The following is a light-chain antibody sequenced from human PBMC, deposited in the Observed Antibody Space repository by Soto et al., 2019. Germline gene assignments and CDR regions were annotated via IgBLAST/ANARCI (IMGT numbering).Light chain of an antibody. V-gene: IGKV4-1*01. Sequence: DIVMTQSADSLAVSLGERATINCKSSQSVFSNSHNTKYLAWYQQKPGQPPKLLIHWASIRESGVPDRFSGSGSGTDFTLTIDSLQAEDVAVYYCQQYYSTPWTFGQGTKVEIK. CDR2: WAS. J-gene: IGKJ1*01. CDR1: QSVFSNSHNTKY. CDR3: QQYYSTPWT.